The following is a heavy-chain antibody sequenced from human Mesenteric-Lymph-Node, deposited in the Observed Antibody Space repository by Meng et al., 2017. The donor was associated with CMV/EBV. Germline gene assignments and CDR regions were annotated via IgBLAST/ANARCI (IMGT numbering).Heavy chain of an antibody. Sequence: GESLKISCAASGFTFSNYAVSWVRQAPGKGLEWVSAISGSGGSTYYADSVKGRFTISRDNSKNTLYLQMNSLRAEDTAVYYCAKVTYYYDSSGYYHFDYWGQGTLVTVSS. CDR2: ISGSGGST. CDR3: AKVTYYYDSSGYYHFDY. CDR1: GFTFSNYA. J-gene: IGHJ4*02. V-gene: IGHV3-23*01. D-gene: IGHD3-22*01.